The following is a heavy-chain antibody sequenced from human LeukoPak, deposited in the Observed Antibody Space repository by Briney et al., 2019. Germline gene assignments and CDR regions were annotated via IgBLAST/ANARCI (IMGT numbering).Heavy chain of an antibody. J-gene: IGHJ6*03. Sequence: SETLSLTCTVASGSIRSYYCGWIRQPPGKGREWIGHIYYSGSTNYNPSHKSRVTISVDTSKNQFSLKLSSVTAADTAVYYCARFIGYYYMDVWGKGTTVTVSS. D-gene: IGHD2-15*01. V-gene: IGHV4-59*01. CDR2: IYYSGST. CDR1: SGSIRSYY. CDR3: ARFIGYYYMDV.